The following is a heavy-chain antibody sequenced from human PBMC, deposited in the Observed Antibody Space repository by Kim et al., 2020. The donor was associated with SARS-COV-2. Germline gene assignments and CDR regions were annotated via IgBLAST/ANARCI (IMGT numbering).Heavy chain of an antibody. CDR1: GFTFSSYG. D-gene: IGHD2-15*01. CDR2: ISYDGSNK. V-gene: IGHV3-30*18. CDR3: AKDFSIVVVVAAPYFDY. J-gene: IGHJ4*02. Sequence: GGSLRLSCAASGFTFSSYGMHWVRQAPGKGLEWVAVISYDGSNKYYADSVKGQFTISRDNSKNTLYLQMNSLRAEDTAVYYCAKDFSIVVVVAAPYFDYWGQGTLVTVSS.